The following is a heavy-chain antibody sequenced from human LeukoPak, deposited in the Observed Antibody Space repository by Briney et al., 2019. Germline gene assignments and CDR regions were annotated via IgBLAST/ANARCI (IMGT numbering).Heavy chain of an antibody. CDR2: IYHTGST. CDR3: ARGRLVVGTTGALFGY. V-gene: IGHV4-59*01. CDR1: GGSISRYY. D-gene: IGHD2-15*01. J-gene: IGHJ4*02. Sequence: SETLSLTCTVSGGSISRYYWSWIRQPPGKGLDWIGYIYHTGSTNYNPSLKSRVTISVDTSKNQFSLKLSSVTAADTAVYYCARGRLVVGTTGALFGYWGQGTLVTVSS.